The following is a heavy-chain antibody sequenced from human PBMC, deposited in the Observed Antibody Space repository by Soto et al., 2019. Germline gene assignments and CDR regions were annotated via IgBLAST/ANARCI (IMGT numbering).Heavy chain of an antibody. CDR3: ARAPYYCSGGSCYTNWFDP. CDR1: AGSISSGGYS. J-gene: IGHJ5*02. CDR2: IYHGGST. D-gene: IGHD2-15*01. Sequence: SETLSLTCAVSAGSISSGGYSWSWIRQPPGKGLEWIGYIYHGGSTYYTPSLKSRVTISVDRSKNQFSLKLSSVTAADTAVYYCARAPYYCSGGSCYTNWFDPWGQGTLVTVSS. V-gene: IGHV4-30-2*01.